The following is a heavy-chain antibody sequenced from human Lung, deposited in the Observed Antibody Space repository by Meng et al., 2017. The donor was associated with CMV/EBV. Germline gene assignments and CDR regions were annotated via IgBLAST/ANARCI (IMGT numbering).Heavy chain of an antibody. CDR1: GFTFSSYA. J-gene: IGHJ6*02. Sequence: ESXKISXAASGFTFSSYAMSWVRQAPGKGLEWVSAISGSGGSTYYADSVKGRFTISRDNSKNTLYLQMNSLRAEDTAVYYCARAPIPYYGMDVWGQGTTVTVSS. CDR2: ISGSGGST. V-gene: IGHV3-23*01. CDR3: ARAPIPYYGMDV.